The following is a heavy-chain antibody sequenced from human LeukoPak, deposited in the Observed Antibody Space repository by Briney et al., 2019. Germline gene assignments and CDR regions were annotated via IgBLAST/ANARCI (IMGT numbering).Heavy chain of an antibody. J-gene: IGHJ3*02. CDR2: IYTSGST. V-gene: IGHV4-4*07. CDR3: ARVLFSRNSSGWVYAFDI. D-gene: IGHD6-19*01. CDR1: GGSISSYY. Sequence: SETLYLTCTVSGGSISSYYWSWIRQPAGKGLEWIGRIYTSGSTNYNPSLKSRVTMSVDTSKNQFSLKLSSVTAADTAVYYCARVLFSRNSSGWVYAFDIWGQGTMVTVSS.